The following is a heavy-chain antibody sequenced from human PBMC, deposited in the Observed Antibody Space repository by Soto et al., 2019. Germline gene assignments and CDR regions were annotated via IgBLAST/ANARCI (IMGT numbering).Heavy chain of an antibody. CDR2: INPNSGGT. CDR3: ARVDTALFHYYGMDV. CDR1: GYTFTGYY. J-gene: IGHJ6*02. Sequence: ASVKVSCKASGYTFTGYYMHWVRQAPGQGLEWMGWINPNSGGTNYAQKFQGRVTMTRDTSISTAYMELSRLRSDDTAVYYCARVDTALFHYYGMDVWGQGTTVIVSS. D-gene: IGHD5-18*01. V-gene: IGHV1-2*02.